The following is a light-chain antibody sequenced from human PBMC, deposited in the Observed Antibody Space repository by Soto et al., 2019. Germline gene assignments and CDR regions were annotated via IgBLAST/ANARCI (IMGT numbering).Light chain of an antibody. V-gene: IGKV1-9*01. J-gene: IGKJ5*01. Sequence: IPLTQSPSSLSESXGDRVTIGCRSSQGISSCLAWYQQTPGKAPKLXXSSAATLQGVGPSRFSGSGSVTDFTRAISSLQPEDSATYYGQQLNSYPITFGQGTRLEIK. CDR3: QQLNSYPIT. CDR1: QGISSC. CDR2: SAA.